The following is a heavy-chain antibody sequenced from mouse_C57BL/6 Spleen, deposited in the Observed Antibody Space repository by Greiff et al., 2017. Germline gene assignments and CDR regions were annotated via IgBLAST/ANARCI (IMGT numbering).Heavy chain of an antibody. V-gene: IGHV1-81*01. D-gene: IGHD1-1*01. CDR2: IYPRSGNT. CDR1: GYTFTSYG. Sequence: VQLVESGAELARPGASVKLSCKASGYTFTSYGISWVKQRTGQGLEWIGEIYPRSGNTYYNEKFKGKATLTADKSSSTAYMELRSLTSEDSAVYFCAREITTVERNFDVWGTGTTVTVSS. J-gene: IGHJ1*03. CDR3: AREITTVERNFDV.